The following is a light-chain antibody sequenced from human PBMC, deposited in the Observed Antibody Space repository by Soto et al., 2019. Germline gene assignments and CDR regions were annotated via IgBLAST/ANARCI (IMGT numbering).Light chain of an antibody. Sequence: DIQMTQSPSSLSASVGDRVTITCRARQGISNYLAWYQQKPGKVPKLLIYAASTLQSGVPSRFSGSGSGTDFTLTISSLQPEDVATDYCQKYNSAPPWTFGQGTKVEIK. CDR1: QGISNY. CDR2: AAS. V-gene: IGKV1-27*01. J-gene: IGKJ1*01. CDR3: QKYNSAPPWT.